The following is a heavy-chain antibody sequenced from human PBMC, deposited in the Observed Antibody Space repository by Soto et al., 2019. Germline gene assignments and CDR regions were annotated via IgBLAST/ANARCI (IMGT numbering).Heavy chain of an antibody. Sequence: ASVKVSCKASGYTFTSYDINWVRQATGQGLEWMGWMNPNSGNTGYAQKFQGRVTMTRNTSISTAYMELSSLGSEDTAVYYCARGSRYCSGGSCQYYFDYWGQGTLVTVSS. CDR3: ARGSRYCSGGSCQYYFDY. J-gene: IGHJ4*02. D-gene: IGHD2-15*01. CDR1: GYTFTSYD. CDR2: MNPNSGNT. V-gene: IGHV1-8*01.